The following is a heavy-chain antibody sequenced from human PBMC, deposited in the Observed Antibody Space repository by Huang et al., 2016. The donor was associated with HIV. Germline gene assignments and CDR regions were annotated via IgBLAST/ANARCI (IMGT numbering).Heavy chain of an antibody. J-gene: IGHJ4*02. V-gene: IGHV3-7*01. D-gene: IGHD3-16*01. Sequence: EVQLVESGGGLVQPGGSLRLSCAASGFRFSSSWVSWVRQAPGEGVEWVANRRGDGGDKSHVESVKGRFTISRDNAKNSLYLQMDSLGVGDTAVYYCARDQEGALDYWGQGVLVTVSS. CDR3: ARDQEGALDY. CDR1: GFRFSSSW. CDR2: RRGDGGDK.